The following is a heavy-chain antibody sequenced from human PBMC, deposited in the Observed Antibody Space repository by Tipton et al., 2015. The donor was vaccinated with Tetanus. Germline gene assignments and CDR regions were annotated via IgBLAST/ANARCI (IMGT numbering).Heavy chain of an antibody. CDR3: AREADCSGGSCCSGDFYN. CDR2: SWYDGTDK. V-gene: IGHV3-33*01. D-gene: IGHD2-15*01. J-gene: IGHJ4*02. CDR1: GFIFSSYG. Sequence: SLRLSCAASGFIFSSYGIHWVRQAPGKGLEWVAVSWYDGTDKYYADSVKGRFTISRDNSKNTLYLQMNSLRAEDTAVYYCAREADCSGGSCCSGDFYNWGQGTQVSVSS.